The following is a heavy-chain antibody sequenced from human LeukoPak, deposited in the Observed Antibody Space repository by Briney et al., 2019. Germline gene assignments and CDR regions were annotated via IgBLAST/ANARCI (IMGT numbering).Heavy chain of an antibody. CDR1: GGSISSSSYY. CDR2: IYYSGST. J-gene: IGHJ6*03. Sequence: KPSETLSLTCTVSGGSISSSSYYWGWIRQPPGKGLEWIGSIYYSGSTYYNPSLKSRVTISVDTSKNQFSLKLSSVTAADTAVYYCARDPYTYDFPGMDVWGKGTTVTVSS. V-gene: IGHV4-39*02. D-gene: IGHD3-3*01. CDR3: ARDPYTYDFPGMDV.